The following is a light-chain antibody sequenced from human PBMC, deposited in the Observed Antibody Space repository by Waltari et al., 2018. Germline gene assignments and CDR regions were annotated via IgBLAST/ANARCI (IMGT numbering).Light chain of an antibody. CDR2: GVN. CDR1: SGAVGNYNL. CDR3: SSYAAYNTVI. J-gene: IGLJ2*01. V-gene: IGLV2-23*02. Sequence: QSTLTQPASVSGSLGQSITISCIGTSGAVGNYNLFSWYQQHPCKAPKFMIYGVNKRPSGVSNRFSGSKSGNTASLTISGLQGEDEAIYFCSSYAAYNTVIFGGGTKVTVL.